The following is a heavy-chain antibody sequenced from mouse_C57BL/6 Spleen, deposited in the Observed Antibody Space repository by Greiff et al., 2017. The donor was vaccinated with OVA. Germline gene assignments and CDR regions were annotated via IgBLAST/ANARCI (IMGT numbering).Heavy chain of an antibody. Sequence: EVQLVESEGGLVQPGSSMKLSCTASGFTFSDYYMAWVRQVPEKGLEWVANINYDGSSTYYLDSLKSRFIISRDNAKNILYLQMSSLKSEDTATYYCARSRYYYGSDYYAMDYWGQGTSVTVSS. CDR1: GFTFSDYY. V-gene: IGHV5-16*01. D-gene: IGHD1-1*01. CDR3: ARSRYYYGSDYYAMDY. CDR2: INYDGSST. J-gene: IGHJ4*01.